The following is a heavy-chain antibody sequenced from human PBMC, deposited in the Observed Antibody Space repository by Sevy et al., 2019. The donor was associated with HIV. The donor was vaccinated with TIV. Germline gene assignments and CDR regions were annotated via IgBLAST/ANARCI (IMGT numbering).Heavy chain of an antibody. CDR1: GGSISSSSYY. CDR3: ARLAYGDYAGMFDY. J-gene: IGHJ4*02. CDR2: IYYSGST. Sequence: SETLSLTCTVSGGSISSSSYYWGWIRQPPGKGLEWIGSIYYSGSTFYNPSLRSRVTMSVDMSKNQFSLKVSSVTAADTAVYYYARLAYGDYAGMFDYWGQGTLVTVSS. D-gene: IGHD4-17*01. V-gene: IGHV4-39*01.